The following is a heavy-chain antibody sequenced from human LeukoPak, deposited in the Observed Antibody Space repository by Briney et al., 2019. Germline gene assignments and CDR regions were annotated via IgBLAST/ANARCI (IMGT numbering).Heavy chain of an antibody. J-gene: IGHJ3*02. CDR3: AREGITIFGVVIVAFDS. CDR1: GGTFSSYA. V-gene: IGHV1-69*05. D-gene: IGHD3-3*01. Sequence: ASVKVSCKASGGTFSSYAISWVRQAPGQRLEWMGGIIPIFGTANYAQKFQGRVTITTDESTSTAYMELSSLRSEDTAVYYCAREGITIFGVVIVAFDSWGQGTMVTVSS. CDR2: IIPIFGTA.